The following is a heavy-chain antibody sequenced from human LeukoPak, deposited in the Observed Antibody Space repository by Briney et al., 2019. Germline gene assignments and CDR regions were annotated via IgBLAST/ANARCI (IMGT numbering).Heavy chain of an antibody. V-gene: IGHV1-24*01. CDR1: GYTLTELS. D-gene: IGHD3-10*01. J-gene: IGHJ3*02. Sequence: ASVNVSCKVSGYTLTELSMHWVRQAPGKGLEWMGGFDPEDGETIYAQKFQGRVTMTEDTSTDTAYMDLSSLRSEDTTVYFCATDYYDLGSYSPQAFDIWGQGTMVTVSS. CDR3: ATDYYDLGSYSPQAFDI. CDR2: FDPEDGET.